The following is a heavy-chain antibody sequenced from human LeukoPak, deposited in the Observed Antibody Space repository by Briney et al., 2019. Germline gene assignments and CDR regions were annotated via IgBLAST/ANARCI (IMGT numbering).Heavy chain of an antibody. CDR2: MNPNSGNT. CDR3: ARGLYGGSGSYYIMSWTSYYFDY. J-gene: IGHJ4*02. V-gene: IGHV1-8*01. CDR1: GYTFTSYD. D-gene: IGHD1-26*01. Sequence: EASVKVSCKASGYTFTSYDINWVRQATGQGLEWMGWMNPNSGNTGYAQKFQGRVTMTRNTSISTAYMELSSLRSEDTAVYYCARGLYGGSGSYYIMSWTSYYFDYWGQGTLVTVSS.